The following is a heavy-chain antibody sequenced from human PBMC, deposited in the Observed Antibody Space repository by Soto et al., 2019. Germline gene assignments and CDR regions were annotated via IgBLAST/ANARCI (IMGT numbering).Heavy chain of an antibody. J-gene: IGHJ4*02. CDR3: ARSVAVPGAHIDY. CDR2: VYYTRST. D-gene: IGHD6-19*01. V-gene: IGHV4-59*01. Sequence: SETLALTCGVSGGSISVSYVSWIRQSPGKGLEWLGYVYYTRSTNYSPSLRSRVSISVDTSKNEFSLRLSSVTAADTAVYFCARSVAVPGAHIDYWGQGTQVTVSS. CDR1: GGSISVSY.